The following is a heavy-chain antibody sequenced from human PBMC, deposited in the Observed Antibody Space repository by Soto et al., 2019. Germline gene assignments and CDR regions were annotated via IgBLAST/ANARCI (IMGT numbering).Heavy chain of an antibody. CDR1: GFTFSSYW. CDR3: ARDRSNYDFWSGRMYYYYGMDV. D-gene: IGHD3-3*01. Sequence: GGSLRLSCAASGFTFSSYWMSWVRQAPGKGLEWVANIKQDGSEKYYVDSVKGRFTISRDNAKNSLYLQMNSLRAEDTAVYYCARDRSNYDFWSGRMYYYYGMDVWGQGTTVTVSS. J-gene: IGHJ6*02. CDR2: IKQDGSEK. V-gene: IGHV3-7*05.